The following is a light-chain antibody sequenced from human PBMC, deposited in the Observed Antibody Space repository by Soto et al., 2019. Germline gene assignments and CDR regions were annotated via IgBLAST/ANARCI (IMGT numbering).Light chain of an antibody. CDR2: GAS. CDR1: KSVSSN. CDR3: QQYYNWPRT. J-gene: IGKJ5*01. V-gene: IGKV3-15*01. Sequence: VMTQSPDTLSVSPGERATLSCRSSKSVSSNYLGWYQQKPGQAPRLLFYGASTRATGLPARFSGTGSGTECTLTINSLQAEDAAVYYCQQYYNWPRTLGQGTRLEIK.